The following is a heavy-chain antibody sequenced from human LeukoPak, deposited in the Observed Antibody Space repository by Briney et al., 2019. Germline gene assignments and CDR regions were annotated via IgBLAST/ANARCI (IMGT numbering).Heavy chain of an antibody. CDR1: GYTFTSYY. D-gene: IGHD3-22*01. J-gene: IGHJ4*02. CDR2: INPSGGST. V-gene: IGHV1-46*01. CDR3: ARASRLDYYDSSGYFYFDY. Sequence: GASVKVSCKASGYTFTSYYMHWVRQAPGQGLEWMGIINPSGGSTSYAQKFQGRVTMTRDTPTSTVYMELSSLRSEDTAVYYCARASRLDYYDSSGYFYFDYWGQGTLVTVSS.